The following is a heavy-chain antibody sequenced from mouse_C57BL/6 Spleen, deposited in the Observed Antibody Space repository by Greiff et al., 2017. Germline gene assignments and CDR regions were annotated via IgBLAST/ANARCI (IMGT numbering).Heavy chain of an antibody. V-gene: IGHV1-50*01. CDR2: IDPSDSYT. CDR1: GYTFTSYW. J-gene: IGHJ2*01. Sequence: VKLQQPGAELVKPGASVKLSCKASGYTFTSYWMQWVKQRPGQGLEWIGEIDPSDSYTNYNQKFKGKATLTVDTSSSTAYMQLSSLTSEDAAVYYCARRTTMVTTLFDYWGQGTTLTVSS. CDR3: ARRTTMVTTLFDY. D-gene: IGHD2-2*01.